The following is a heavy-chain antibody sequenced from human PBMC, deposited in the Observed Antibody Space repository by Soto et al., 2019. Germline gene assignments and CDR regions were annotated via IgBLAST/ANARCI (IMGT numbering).Heavy chain of an antibody. J-gene: IGHJ4*02. CDR2: VSAYNGNT. Sequence: ASVKVCCKASGYTFTSYGISWVRQAPGQGLEWMGWVSAYNGNTNYAQKLQGRVTMTTDTSTSTAYMELRSLRSDDTAVYYCARDPDYGDPDYWGQGTLVTVSS. V-gene: IGHV1-18*01. D-gene: IGHD4-17*01. CDR1: GYTFTSYG. CDR3: ARDPDYGDPDY.